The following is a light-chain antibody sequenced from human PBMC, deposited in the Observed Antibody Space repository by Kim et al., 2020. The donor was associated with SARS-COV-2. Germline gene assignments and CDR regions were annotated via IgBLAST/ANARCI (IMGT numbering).Light chain of an antibody. CDR1: SSDVGAYNY. CDR2: DII. J-gene: IGLJ2*01. V-gene: IGLV2-14*03. CDR3: SSYTSSGTLV. Sequence: QSALTQPASVSGSPGQSITISCTGTSSDVGAYNYVSWYQQHPGKAPKLMIYDIINRPSGVSNRFSGSKSGNTASLTISGLQAEDEADYYCSSYTSSGTLVFGGGTQLTVL.